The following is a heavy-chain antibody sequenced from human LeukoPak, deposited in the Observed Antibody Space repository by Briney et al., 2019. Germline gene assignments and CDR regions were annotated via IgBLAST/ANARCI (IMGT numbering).Heavy chain of an antibody. J-gene: IGHJ4*02. Sequence: GGSLRLSCAASGFTFSSYAMSWVRQAPGKGLEWVSTISNSDGSAYYADSVKGRFTISRDNSKNTLCLQMNSLRAEDTAVYYCTKERRRDDILTGSFSDWGQGILVTVSS. V-gene: IGHV3-23*01. CDR2: ISNSDGSA. CDR3: TKERRRDDILTGSFSD. D-gene: IGHD3-9*01. CDR1: GFTFSSYA.